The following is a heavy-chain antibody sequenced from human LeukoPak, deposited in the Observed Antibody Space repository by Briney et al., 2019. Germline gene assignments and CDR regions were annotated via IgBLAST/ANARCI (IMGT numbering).Heavy chain of an antibody. CDR3: AKDRGIIVIMTTGGMDV. Sequence: GGSLRLSCAASGFTFNADWMSWVRQAPGKGLEWVAHIKQDGSQKYNVDSVKGRFTISRDNAKKSLYLQMNSLRVHDTAVYYCAKDRGIIVIMTTGGMDVWGQGTTVTVSS. CDR1: GFTFNADW. D-gene: IGHD3-22*01. J-gene: IGHJ6*02. CDR2: IKQDGSQK. V-gene: IGHV3-7*04.